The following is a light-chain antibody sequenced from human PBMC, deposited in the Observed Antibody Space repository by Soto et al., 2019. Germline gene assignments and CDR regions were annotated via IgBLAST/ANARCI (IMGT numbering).Light chain of an antibody. Sequence: TQSPSTLSASVGDSVTITCRASQSISPWLAWYQQKPGQAPRLLIYGASSRATGIPDRFSGSGSGTDFTLTISRLEPEDFAVYYCQQYGSSPPYTFGQGTNLEIK. J-gene: IGKJ2*01. CDR2: GAS. V-gene: IGKV3-20*01. CDR3: QQYGSSPPYT. CDR1: QSISPW.